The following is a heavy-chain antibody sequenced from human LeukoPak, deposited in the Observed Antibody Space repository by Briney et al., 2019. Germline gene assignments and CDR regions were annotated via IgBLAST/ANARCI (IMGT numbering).Heavy chain of an antibody. Sequence: GASVKVSCKASRYTFSSYDINWVREAAGQGLEWMGWMNPNTGRTGFAQKFQGRHTMTRDTSISTAYMELSSLRSEDTAVYYCARLSQTPDYYSSGGYYYLGYWGQGTPVTVSS. D-gene: IGHD3-22*01. V-gene: IGHV1-8*01. J-gene: IGHJ4*02. CDR3: ARLSQTPDYYSSGGYYYLGY. CDR1: RYTFSSYD. CDR2: MNPNTGRT.